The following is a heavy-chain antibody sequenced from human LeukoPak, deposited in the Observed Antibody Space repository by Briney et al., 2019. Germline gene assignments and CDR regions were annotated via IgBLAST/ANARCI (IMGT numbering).Heavy chain of an antibody. J-gene: IGHJ3*02. CDR2: VYPDDSDT. V-gene: IGHV5-51*01. CDR3: ARQLDYGGFGAFGI. Sequence: GESLKISCKGSGYTFTNYWIHWVRQMPGKGLEWMGNVYPDDSDTRYSPSFQGQVTISADKSITTTYLQWNSLKASDTAIYYCARQLDYGGFGAFGIWGQGTMVTVSS. CDR1: GYTFTNYW. D-gene: IGHD4-23*01.